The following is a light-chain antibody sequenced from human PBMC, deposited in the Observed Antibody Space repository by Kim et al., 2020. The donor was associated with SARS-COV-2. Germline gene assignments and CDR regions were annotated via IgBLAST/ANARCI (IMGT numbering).Light chain of an antibody. Sequence: GTIGSTSRRGNIGRDYDVQWYQQLPGEAPRLLFYGNNKRPSGVPDRFSGSRSGTAASLTITGPQAEDEADYYCQSHDSSRNLLVFGGGTKVTVL. V-gene: IGLV1-40*01. CDR3: QSHDSSRNLLV. CDR2: GNN. CDR1: RGNIGRDYD. J-gene: IGLJ3*02.